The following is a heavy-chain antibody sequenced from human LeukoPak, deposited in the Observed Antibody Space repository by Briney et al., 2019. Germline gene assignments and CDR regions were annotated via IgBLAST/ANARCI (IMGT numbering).Heavy chain of an antibody. CDR2: IYSGGST. V-gene: IGHV3-53*01. CDR3: ARRWAPLGPIDY. Sequence: GGSLRLSCAASGFTFSNYEMNWVRLAPGKGLEWVSVIYSGGSTYYADSVKGRFTISRDNSKNTLYLQMNSLRAEDTAVYYCARRWAPLGPIDYWGQGTLVTVSS. D-gene: IGHD3-3*02. J-gene: IGHJ4*02. CDR1: GFTFSNYE.